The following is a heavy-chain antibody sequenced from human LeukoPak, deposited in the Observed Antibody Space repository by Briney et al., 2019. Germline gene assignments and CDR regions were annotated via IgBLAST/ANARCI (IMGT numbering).Heavy chain of an antibody. CDR2: IGIAGDT. Sequence: GGSLRLSCAASGFTFSSYDMHWVRQVTGRGLEWVSAIGIAGDTYYVGSVQGRFTISRENAKNSFFLQMNSLRAGDTAVYYCARDRLSNGAGWYSDLWGRGTLVSVSS. J-gene: IGHJ2*01. D-gene: IGHD2-8*01. V-gene: IGHV3-13*04. CDR1: GFTFSSYD. CDR3: ARDRLSNGAGWYSDL.